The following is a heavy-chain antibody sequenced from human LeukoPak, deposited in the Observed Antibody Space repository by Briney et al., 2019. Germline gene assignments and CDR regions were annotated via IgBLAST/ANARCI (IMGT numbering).Heavy chain of an antibody. J-gene: IGHJ6*03. D-gene: IGHD1-26*01. V-gene: IGHV1-18*01. CDR2: ISAYNGNT. CDR1: GYTFTSYG. Sequence: GASVKVSCKASGYTFTSYGISWVRQAPGQGLEWMGWISAYNGNTNYAQKLQGRVTMTTDTSTSTAYMELRSLRSDDTAVYYCARDSPGPHSGSYYRAYYYYYMDVWGKGTTVTVSS. CDR3: ARDSPGPHSGSYYRAYYYYYMDV.